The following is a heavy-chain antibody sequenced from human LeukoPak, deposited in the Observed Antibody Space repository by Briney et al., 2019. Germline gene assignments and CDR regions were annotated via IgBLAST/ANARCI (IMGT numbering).Heavy chain of an antibody. CDR3: VSPRGFSYGYFDY. D-gene: IGHD5-18*01. V-gene: IGHV4-39*01. J-gene: IGHJ4*02. CDR1: GGSISSSSAY. Sequence: SETLSLTCTVSGGSISSSSAYWGWIRQPPGKGLEWIGSIYYSKNTYYNPSLKSRVTISADTSKNQFSLTLGSVSATDTAVYYCVSPRGFSYGYFDYWGQGTLVTLSS. CDR2: IYYSKNT.